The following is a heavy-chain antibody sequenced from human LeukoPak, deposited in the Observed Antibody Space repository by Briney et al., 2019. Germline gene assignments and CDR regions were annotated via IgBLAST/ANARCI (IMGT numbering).Heavy chain of an antibody. V-gene: IGHV3-49*05. CDR3: TRYYGSGSYIFDY. D-gene: IGHD3-10*01. Sequence: NPGGSLRLSCTASGFTFGDYAMSWFRQAPGKGLEWVSFIRSKAYGGTTEYAASVKGRFTISRDDSKSIAYLQMNSLKTEDTAVYCCTRYYGSGSYIFDYWGQGTLVTVSS. CDR2: IRSKAYGGTT. J-gene: IGHJ4*02. CDR1: GFTFGDYA.